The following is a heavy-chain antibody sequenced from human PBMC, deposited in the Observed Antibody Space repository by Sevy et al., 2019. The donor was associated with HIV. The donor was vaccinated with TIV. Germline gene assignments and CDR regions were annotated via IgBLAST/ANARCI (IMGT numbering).Heavy chain of an antibody. J-gene: IGHJ4*02. CDR1: AYTFSGYY. D-gene: IGHD1-26*01. CDR2: INPNSGGT. CDR3: ARDSRLVGAPLAD. Sequence: ASVKVSCKASAYTFSGYYMHWVRQAPGQGLEWMGWINPNSGGTNYAQKFQGRVTMTRDTSISTAYMELSRLKSDDTAVYYCARDSRLVGAPLADWGQGTLVTVSS. V-gene: IGHV1-2*02.